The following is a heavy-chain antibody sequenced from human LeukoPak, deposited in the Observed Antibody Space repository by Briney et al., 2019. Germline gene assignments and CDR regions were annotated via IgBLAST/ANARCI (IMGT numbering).Heavy chain of an antibody. Sequence: SETLSLTCTVSGGSISSYYWSWIRQPAGKGLEWIGRIYASGSTNYNPSLKSRVTMSVDTSKNQFSLKLSSVTAADTAVYYCARTPRNYYDFFLASYYFDYWGQGTLVTVSS. CDR3: ARTPRNYYDFFLASYYFDY. J-gene: IGHJ4*02. D-gene: IGHD3-22*01. CDR2: IYASGST. CDR1: GGSISSYY. V-gene: IGHV4-4*07.